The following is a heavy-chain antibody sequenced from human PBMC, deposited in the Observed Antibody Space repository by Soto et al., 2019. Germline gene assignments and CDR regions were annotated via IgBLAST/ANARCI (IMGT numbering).Heavy chain of an antibody. V-gene: IGHV3-30*18. CDR2: ISYDGSNK. Sequence: LRLSCAASGFTFSSYGMHWVRQAPGKGLEWVAVISYDGSNKYYADSVKGRFTISRDNSKNTLYLQMNSLRAEDTAVYYCAKDIYSSGWYGGYYYYYGMDVWGQGTTVTVS. J-gene: IGHJ6*02. D-gene: IGHD6-19*01. CDR3: AKDIYSSGWYGGYYYYYGMDV. CDR1: GFTFSSYG.